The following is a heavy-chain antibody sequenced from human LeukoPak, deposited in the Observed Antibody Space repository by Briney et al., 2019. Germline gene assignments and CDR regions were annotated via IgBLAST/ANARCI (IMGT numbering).Heavy chain of an antibody. V-gene: IGHV4-59*01. CDR1: GGSISTYY. D-gene: IGHD5-12*01. Sequence: ASETLSLTCTVSGGSISTYYWSWIRQPPGKGLEWIGYIYHSGSTNYNSSLKSRVTISVDTSQNQFYLKLSSVTAADTAVYYCARDGYSGSDALWGQGTLVTVSS. J-gene: IGHJ4*02. CDR2: IYHSGST. CDR3: ARDGYSGSDAL.